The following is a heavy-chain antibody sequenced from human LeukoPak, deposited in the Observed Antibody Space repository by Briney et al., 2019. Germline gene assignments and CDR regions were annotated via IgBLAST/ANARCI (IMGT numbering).Heavy chain of an antibody. CDR2: ISGSGGRT. D-gene: IGHD3-22*01. J-gene: IGHJ4*02. V-gene: IGHV3-23*01. CDR3: AKDYNYDSSGYSFGY. Sequence: GGSLRLSCAASGFTFSSYAMSWVRHAPGKGLEWVSSISGSGGRTYYADSVKGRFTISRDNSKNTLYLQMNSLRVEDTAVYYCAKDYNYDSSGYSFGYWGQGTLVTVSS. CDR1: GFTFSSYA.